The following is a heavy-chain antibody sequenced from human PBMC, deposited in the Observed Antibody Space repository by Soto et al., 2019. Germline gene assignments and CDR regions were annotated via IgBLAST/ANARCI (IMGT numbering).Heavy chain of an antibody. D-gene: IGHD2-15*01. Sequence: SVKVSCKPSGGTFSSYALSWVRQAPGQGLEWIGGIIPIFGTANYAQKFPGRVTITADESKSTASLELSSLRSEDKAVYYFARVCQGSRGFDPWGQGILVTVSS. CDR3: ARVCQGSRGFDP. V-gene: IGHV1-69*13. CDR1: GGTFSSYA. J-gene: IGHJ5*02. CDR2: IIPIFGTA.